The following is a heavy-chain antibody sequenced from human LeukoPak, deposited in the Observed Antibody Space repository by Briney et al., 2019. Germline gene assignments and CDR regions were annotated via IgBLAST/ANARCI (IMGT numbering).Heavy chain of an antibody. CDR3: ARGYAVAVAGRGAFDP. CDR1: GGSFSGYY. CDR2: INHSGST. V-gene: IGHV4-34*01. Sequence: SETLSLTCAVYGGSFSGYYWSWIRQPPGKGLEWIGEINHSGSTNYNPSLKSRVTISVDTSKNQFSLKLSSVTAADTAVYYCARGYAVAVAGRGAFDPWGQGTLVTVSS. J-gene: IGHJ5*02. D-gene: IGHD6-19*01.